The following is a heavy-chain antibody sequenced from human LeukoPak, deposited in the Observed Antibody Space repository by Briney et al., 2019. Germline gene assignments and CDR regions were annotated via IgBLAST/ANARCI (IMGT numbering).Heavy chain of an antibody. CDR2: INACNGNT. J-gene: IGHJ3*02. CDR3: ARGDPGSYSAFDI. D-gene: IGHD1-26*01. V-gene: IGHV1-3*01. Sequence: GASVTVSCKASGYTFTSYDMHWVSQARGQRLEWVVWINACNGNTKYSQQSQCRVTITSDTSASTAYMELSSLRSEDTAVYYCARGDPGSYSAFDIWATGQWSPSLQ. CDR1: GYTFTSYD.